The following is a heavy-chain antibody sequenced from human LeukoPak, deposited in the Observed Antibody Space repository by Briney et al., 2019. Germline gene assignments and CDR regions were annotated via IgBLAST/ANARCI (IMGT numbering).Heavy chain of an antibody. Sequence: ASVKVSCKASGGTFSSYAISWVRQAPGQGLEWMGWISAYNGNTNYAQKLQGRVTMTTDTSTSTAYMELRSLRSDDTAVYYCARDSSSWYQYYFDYWGQGTLVTVSS. D-gene: IGHD6-13*01. CDR2: ISAYNGNT. J-gene: IGHJ4*02. CDR1: GGTFSSYA. V-gene: IGHV1-18*01. CDR3: ARDSSSWYQYYFDY.